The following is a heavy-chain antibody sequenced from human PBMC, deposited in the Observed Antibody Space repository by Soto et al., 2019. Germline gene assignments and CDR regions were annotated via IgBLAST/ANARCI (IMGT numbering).Heavy chain of an antibody. Sequence: GGSLRLSCAASRFTFSSYSMNWVRQAPGKGLEWVSYISSSSSTIYYADSVKGRFTISRDNAKNSLYLQMNSLRDEDTALYYCARGADYDSSGIRLNWFDPWGQGTLVTVS. CDR2: ISSSSSTI. CDR3: ARGADYDSSGIRLNWFDP. D-gene: IGHD3-22*01. V-gene: IGHV3-48*02. J-gene: IGHJ5*02. CDR1: RFTFSSYS.